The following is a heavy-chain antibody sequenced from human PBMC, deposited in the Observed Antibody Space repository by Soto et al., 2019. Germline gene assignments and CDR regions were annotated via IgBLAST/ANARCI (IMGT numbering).Heavy chain of an antibody. V-gene: IGHV4-30-2*01. D-gene: IGHD2-21*01. CDR1: GGSIRSGGYA. CDR3: ARIPSP. CDR2: IYHSGNI. J-gene: IGHJ5*02. Sequence: TLSLPFAVSGGSIRSGGYAWSWIRQPPGKGLEWIGYIYHSGNIYYNPSLKSRVTISVDRSKNQLSLKLCSVTAADTAVYYCARIPSPWGQGTLVTVSS.